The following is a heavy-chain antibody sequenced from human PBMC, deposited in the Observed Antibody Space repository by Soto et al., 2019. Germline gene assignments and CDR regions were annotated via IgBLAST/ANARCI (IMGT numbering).Heavy chain of an antibody. CDR2: INAGNGNT. D-gene: IGHD1-26*01. CDR1: GYTFNSYA. CDR3: ARELVEPTTTLSYFAH. J-gene: IGHJ4*02. Sequence: ASVKVSCKASGYTFNSYAIHWVRQAPGQRLEWMGWINAGNGNTKYSQRFQARVTITGDTSAITAYMELSSLRSEDTAVYYCARELVEPTTTLSYFAHWGQGSLVTVSS. V-gene: IGHV1-3*01.